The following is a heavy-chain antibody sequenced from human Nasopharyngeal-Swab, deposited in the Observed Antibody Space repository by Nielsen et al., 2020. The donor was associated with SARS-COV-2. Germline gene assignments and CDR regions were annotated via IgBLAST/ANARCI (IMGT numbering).Heavy chain of an antibody. CDR3: AATVTSGSYDFDY. D-gene: IGHD4-17*01. Sequence: WGRQAPGRGLEWMGRIIPILGIANYAQKFQGRVTITADKSTSTAYMELSSLRSEDTAVYYCAATVTSGSYDFDYWGQGTLVTVSS. CDR2: IIPILGIA. J-gene: IGHJ4*02. V-gene: IGHV1-69*02.